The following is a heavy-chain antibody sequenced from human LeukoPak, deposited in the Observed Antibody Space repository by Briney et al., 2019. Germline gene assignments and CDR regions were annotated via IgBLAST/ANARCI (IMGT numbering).Heavy chain of an antibody. Sequence: SVKVSCKASGGTFSSYAISWVRQAPGQGLEWMGGIIPIFGTANYAQKFQGRVTITADESTSTAYMELSSLRSEDTAVYYCAREGGYYYPIDYWGQGTLVTVSS. V-gene: IGHV1-69*13. D-gene: IGHD3-22*01. CDR1: GGTFSSYA. CDR3: AREGGYYYPIDY. J-gene: IGHJ4*02. CDR2: IIPIFGTA.